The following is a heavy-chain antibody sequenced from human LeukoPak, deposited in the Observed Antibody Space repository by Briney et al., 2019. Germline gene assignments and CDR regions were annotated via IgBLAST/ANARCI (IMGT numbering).Heavy chain of an antibody. J-gene: IGHJ6*03. CDR1: GFTFSTNS. V-gene: IGHV3-21*01. D-gene: IGHD4-23*01. CDR3: AKDLTTVATPYYYYYMDV. Sequence: GGSLRLSGAASGFTFSTNSMNWVRQAPGKGLEWVSSIGISSSHTFYADSVKGRFTISRDNAENSVYLQMNSLRAEDTAVYYCAKDLTTVATPYYYYYMDVWGKGTTVTVSS. CDR2: IGISSSHT.